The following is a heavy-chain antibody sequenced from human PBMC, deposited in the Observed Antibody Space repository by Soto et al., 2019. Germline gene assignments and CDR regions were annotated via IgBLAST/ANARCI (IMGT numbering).Heavy chain of an antibody. CDR3: AISYYDSSGYYGHFDY. J-gene: IGHJ4*02. V-gene: IGHV1-69*13. Sequence: ASVKVSCKASGGTFSSYAISWVRQAPGQGLEWMGGIIPIFGTANYAQKFQGRVTITADESTSTAYMELSSLRSEDTAVYYCAISYYDSSGYYGHFDYWGPGTLVTVSS. D-gene: IGHD3-22*01. CDR1: GGTFSSYA. CDR2: IIPIFGTA.